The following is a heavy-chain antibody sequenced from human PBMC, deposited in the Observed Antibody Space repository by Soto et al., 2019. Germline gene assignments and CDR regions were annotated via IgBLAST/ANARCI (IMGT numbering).Heavy chain of an antibody. V-gene: IGHV2-5*02. Sequence: QITLNESGPTVVRPTETLTLTCRFSGFSLTTSGVGVGWIRQSPGKAPECLALIYWADDKRYSASLKSRLTITKDTSKNQVVLTVSDLDPTDTATYYCAHRVLRTVFGLVTTTAIYFDFWGQGTPVAVSS. CDR1: GFSLTTSGVG. CDR2: IYWADDK. D-gene: IGHD3-3*01. CDR3: AHRVLRTVFGLVTTTAIYFDF. J-gene: IGHJ4*02.